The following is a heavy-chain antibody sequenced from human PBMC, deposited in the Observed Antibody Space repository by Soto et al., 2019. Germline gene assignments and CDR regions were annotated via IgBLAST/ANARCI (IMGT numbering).Heavy chain of an antibody. J-gene: IGHJ4*02. CDR2: INAYNGNT. D-gene: IGHD6-6*01. Sequence: EASVKVSCKASGYTFTSYGISWVRQAPGQGLEWMGWINAYNGNTKYSQKFQGRVTITRDTSASTAYMELSSLRSEDTAVYYCARDLPAARPLPGYWGQGTLVTVSS. CDR1: GYTFTSYG. CDR3: ARDLPAARPLPGY. V-gene: IGHV1-18*01.